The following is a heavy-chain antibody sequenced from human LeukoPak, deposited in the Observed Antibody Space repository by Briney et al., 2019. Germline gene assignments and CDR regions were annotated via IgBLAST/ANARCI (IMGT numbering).Heavy chain of an antibody. V-gene: IGHV3-7*01. D-gene: IGHD6-19*01. CDR2: IKQDGSEI. Sequence: AGGSLRLSCAASGFTFSNYWMSWVRQAPRKGLEWVANIKQDGSEIYYVDSVKGRFTISRDNAKNSLYLQMNSLRAEDTAVYYCARDNGRQWLVRGTDAFDIWGQGTMVTVSS. CDR1: GFTFSNYW. J-gene: IGHJ3*02. CDR3: ARDNGRQWLVRGTDAFDI.